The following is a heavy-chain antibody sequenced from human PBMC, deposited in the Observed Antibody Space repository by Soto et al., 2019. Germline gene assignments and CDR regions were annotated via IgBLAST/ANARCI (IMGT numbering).Heavy chain of an antibody. Sequence: SETLSLTCGGSGGTVASSHWWSWVRHSPGRGLEWIGNVYHTGDTNFNPSLQSRVTFSVDKSNNQFSLRLTSVTAADTAVYFCAREIVTAGGNNYFDPWGPGTLVTVSS. CDR3: AREIVTAGGNNYFDP. J-gene: IGHJ5*02. D-gene: IGHD2-21*02. CDR2: VYHTGDT. CDR1: GGTVASSHW. V-gene: IGHV4-4*02.